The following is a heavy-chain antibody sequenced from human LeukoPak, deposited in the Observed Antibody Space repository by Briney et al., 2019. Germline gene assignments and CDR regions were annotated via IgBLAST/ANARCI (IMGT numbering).Heavy chain of an antibody. V-gene: IGHV4-31*03. J-gene: IGHJ4*02. Sequence: SQTLSLTCTVSGGSISSGGYYWSWIRQHPGKGLEWIGYIYYSGGTYYNPSLKSRVTIPVDTSKNQFSLKLSSVTAADTAVYYCARDPLPIMTPVDYWGQGTLVTVSS. CDR2: IYYSGGT. D-gene: IGHD4-11*01. CDR3: ARDPLPIMTPVDY. CDR1: GGSISSGGYY.